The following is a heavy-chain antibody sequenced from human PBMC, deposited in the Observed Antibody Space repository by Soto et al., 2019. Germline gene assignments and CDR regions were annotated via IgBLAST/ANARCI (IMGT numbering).Heavy chain of an antibody. CDR2: ISGSGGST. J-gene: IGHJ4*02. Sequence: PGGSLRLSCAASGFTFSSYAMSWVRQAPGKGLEWVSAISGSGGSTYYADSVKGRFTISRDNSKNTLYLQMNSLRAEDTAVYYCAKDIGIAVAGTCFDYWGQGTLVTVSS. V-gene: IGHV3-23*01. CDR3: AKDIGIAVAGTCFDY. D-gene: IGHD6-19*01. CDR1: GFTFSSYA.